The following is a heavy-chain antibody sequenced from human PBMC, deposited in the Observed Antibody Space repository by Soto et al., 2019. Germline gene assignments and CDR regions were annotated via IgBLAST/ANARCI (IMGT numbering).Heavy chain of an antibody. CDR2: IIPIFGTA. V-gene: IGHV1-69*06. D-gene: IGHD7-27*01. Sequence: QVQLVQSGAEVKKPGSSVKVSCKASGGTFSSYAISWVRQAPGQGLEWMGGIIPIFGTANYAQKFQGRVTITADKSTSTAYMELSSLRSEDTAVYYCARTTAAHNWGFSYYYYGMDVWGQGTTVTVSS. J-gene: IGHJ6*02. CDR3: ARTTAAHNWGFSYYYYGMDV. CDR1: GGTFSSYA.